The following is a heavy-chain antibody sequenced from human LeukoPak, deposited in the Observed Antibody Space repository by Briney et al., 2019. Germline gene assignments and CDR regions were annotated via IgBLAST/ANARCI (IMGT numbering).Heavy chain of an antibody. CDR1: GGSTSSSSYY. CDR2: IYYSGST. J-gene: IGHJ5*02. D-gene: IGHD3-10*01. CDR3: ARMKYYYGSGSPYWFDP. V-gene: IGHV4-39*01. Sequence: SETLSLTCTVSGGSTSSSSYYWGWIRQPPGKGLEWIGSIYYSGSTYYNPSLKSRVTISVDTSKNQFSLKLSSVTAADTAVYYCARMKYYYGSGSPYWFDPWGQGTLVTVSS.